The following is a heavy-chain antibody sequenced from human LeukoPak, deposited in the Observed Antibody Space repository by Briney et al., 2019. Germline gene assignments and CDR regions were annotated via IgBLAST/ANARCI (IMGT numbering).Heavy chain of an antibody. V-gene: IGHV3-48*03. CDR3: ARRGFYDTSGYLFDH. CDR1: GFTFSSYE. CDR2: ISTSGSPI. D-gene: IGHD3-22*01. Sequence: PGGSLRLSCAASGFTFSSYEMNWVRQAPGKGLEWVSYISTSGSPIYYGNSVKGRFTISRDNAKNSVYLQMNSLRAEDTALYYCARRGFYDTSGYLFDHWGQGTLVTVSS. J-gene: IGHJ4*02.